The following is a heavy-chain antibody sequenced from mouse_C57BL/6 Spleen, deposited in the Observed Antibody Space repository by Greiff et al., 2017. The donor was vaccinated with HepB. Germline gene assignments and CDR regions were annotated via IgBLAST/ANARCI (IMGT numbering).Heavy chain of an antibody. CDR2: IYPRSGNN. CDR1: GYTFTSYG. D-gene: IGHD2-3*01. Sequence: QVQLKESGAELVRPGASVKLSCKASGYTFTSYGISWVKQRTGQGLEWIGEIYPRSGNNYYNEKFKGKATLTVEKSSSTAYMELRSLTSEDSAVYFYARGGLRWEENYCDDWGQGTTVTVSS. J-gene: IGHJ2*01. V-gene: IGHV1-81*01. CDR3: ARGGLRWEENYCDD.